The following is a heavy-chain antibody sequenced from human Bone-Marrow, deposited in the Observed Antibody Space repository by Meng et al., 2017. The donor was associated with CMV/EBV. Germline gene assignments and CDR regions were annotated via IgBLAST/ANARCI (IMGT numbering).Heavy chain of an antibody. CDR1: GFTFSDYW. V-gene: IGHV3-74*03. Sequence: EVPLVESGGGVVRAGGSLRLSCADSGFTFSDYWMHWVRQAPGEGPVWVSRINTGGTVTSYAESVRGRFTISRDNSKNTLYLQMYDLRAGDSGVYYCVRDLVGNRDSWGHGTLVTVSS. J-gene: IGHJ5*01. CDR3: VRDLVGNRDS. D-gene: IGHD1-14*01. CDR2: INTGGTVT.